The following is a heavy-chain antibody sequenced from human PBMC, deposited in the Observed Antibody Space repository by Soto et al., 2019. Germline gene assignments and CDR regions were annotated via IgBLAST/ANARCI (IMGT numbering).Heavy chain of an antibody. V-gene: IGHV1-69*02. CDR2: IIPTLGIA. Sequence: QVQLVQSGAEVKKPGSSVKVSCKASGGTFSSYTISWVRQAPGQGLEWMGRIIPTLGIANYAQKFKGRDTITADKSTRRAYTELSSLRSEDTAVYYCARIAPAVAGLDYWGQGTLVSVS. CDR3: ARIAPAVAGLDY. J-gene: IGHJ4*02. D-gene: IGHD6-19*01. CDR1: GGTFSSYT.